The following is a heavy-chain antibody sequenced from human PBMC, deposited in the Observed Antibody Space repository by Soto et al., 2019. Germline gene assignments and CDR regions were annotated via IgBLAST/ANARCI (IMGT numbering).Heavy chain of an antibody. CDR2: INWNGNYI. CDR1: AFTFGDFA. Sequence: VQLVESGGGLVQPGRSLRLSCTASAFTFGDFAMHWVRQVPGKGLEWVSGINWNGNYIGYADSVKGRFTVSRDNAKNSLYLQMNSLRPEDTALYFCARAPTGGTWPVYFDWWGRGTLVNVSS. CDR3: ARAPTGGTWPVYFDW. J-gene: IGHJ4*02. V-gene: IGHV3-9*01. D-gene: IGHD2-15*01.